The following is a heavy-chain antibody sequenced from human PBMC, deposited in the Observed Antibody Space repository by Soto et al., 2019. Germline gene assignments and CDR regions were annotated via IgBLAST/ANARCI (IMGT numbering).Heavy chain of an antibody. CDR2: INAGNGNT. J-gene: IGHJ3*02. CDR3: ARDDIMGSTHAFDI. V-gene: IGHV1-3*01. D-gene: IGHD3-16*01. Sequence: GASVKVSCKASGYTFTSYAMHWVRQAPGQRLEWMGWINAGNGNTKYSQKFQGRVTMTRDTSTSTVYMELSSLRSEDTAVYYCARDDIMGSTHAFDIWGQGTMVTVSS. CDR1: GYTFTSYA.